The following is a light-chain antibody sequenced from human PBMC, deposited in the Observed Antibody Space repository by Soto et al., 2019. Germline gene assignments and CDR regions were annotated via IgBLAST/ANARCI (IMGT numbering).Light chain of an antibody. Sequence: QSVLTQPPSVSAAPGQEVTISCSGSFSNIGNNYVSWYQQLPGTAPKLLIYGNDKRPSGIPDRFSGSKSATSATLVITGLQTGDEADYYCGTWDTGLSFYVFGSGTKVTVL. CDR1: FSNIGNNY. CDR2: GND. V-gene: IGLV1-51*01. J-gene: IGLJ1*01. CDR3: GTWDTGLSFYV.